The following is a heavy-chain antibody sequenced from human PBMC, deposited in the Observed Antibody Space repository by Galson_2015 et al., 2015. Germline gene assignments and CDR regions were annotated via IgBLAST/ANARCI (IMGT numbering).Heavy chain of an antibody. Sequence: SLRLSCAASGFTLSSYWMTWVRQAPGKGLEWVANIKEDGSAKYYVDSVKGRFTISRDNARNSLYLQMNSLRVEDTAVYYCARDLGWLQFDSWGQGTLVTVSS. J-gene: IGHJ4*02. CDR1: GFTLSSYW. D-gene: IGHD5-24*01. CDR2: IKEDGSAK. V-gene: IGHV3-7*03. CDR3: ARDLGWLQFDS.